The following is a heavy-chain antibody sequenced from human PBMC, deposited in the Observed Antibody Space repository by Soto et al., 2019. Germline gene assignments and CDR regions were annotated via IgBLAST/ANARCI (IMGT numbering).Heavy chain of an antibody. CDR3: ASVGSSSSDRRYYSDY. J-gene: IGHJ4*02. Sequence: SETLSLTCAVYGGSFSGYYWSWIRQPPGKGLEWIGEINHSGSTNYNPSLKSRVTISVDTSKNQFSLKLSSVTAADTAVYYCASVGSSSSDRRYYSDYWRQGTLVTVSS. D-gene: IGHD6-6*01. V-gene: IGHV4-34*01. CDR1: GGSFSGYY. CDR2: INHSGST.